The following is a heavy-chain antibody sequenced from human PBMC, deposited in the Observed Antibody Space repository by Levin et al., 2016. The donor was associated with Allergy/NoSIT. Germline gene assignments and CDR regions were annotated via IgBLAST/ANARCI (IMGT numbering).Heavy chain of an antibody. CDR2: IYPGDSDT. CDR3: ARLGGRWLQQRNPHFDY. V-gene: IGHV5-51*01. J-gene: IGHJ4*02. Sequence: GESLKISCKGSGYSFTSSWIGWVRQMPGKGLEWMGIIYPGDSDTRYSPSFQGQVTISADKSISTAYLQWSSLRASDTALYYCARLGGRWLQQRNPHFDYWGQGTLVTVSS. D-gene: IGHD5-24*01. CDR1: GYSFTSSW.